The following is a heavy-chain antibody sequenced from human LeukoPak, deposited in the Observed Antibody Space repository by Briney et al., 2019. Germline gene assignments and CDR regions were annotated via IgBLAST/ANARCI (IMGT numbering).Heavy chain of an antibody. J-gene: IGHJ4*02. CDR2: SGGAT. D-gene: IGHD5-24*01. CDR1: GFTLSSYS. V-gene: IGHV3-64D*09. Sequence: PGGSLRLSCSASGFTLSSYSMHWVRQAPGKGLEYVSTSGGATYYADSVKSRFTISRDNAKNTLYLQMSSLRAEDTAVYYCIKDRAGTYSFDYWGQGTLVTVSS. CDR3: IKDRAGTYSFDY.